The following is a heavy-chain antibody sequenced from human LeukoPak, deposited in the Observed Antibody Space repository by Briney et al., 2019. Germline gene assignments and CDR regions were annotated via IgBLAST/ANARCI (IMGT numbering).Heavy chain of an antibody. CDR1: GFTFTSSA. Sequence: SVKVSCKASGFTFTSSAMQWVRQARGQRLEWIGWIVVGSGNTNYAQKFQERVTITRDMSTSTAYMELSSLRSEDTAVYYCAAGRETAAGFDYWGQGTLVTVSS. CDR2: IVVGSGNT. V-gene: IGHV1-58*02. CDR3: AAGRETAAGFDY. J-gene: IGHJ4*02. D-gene: IGHD2-15*01.